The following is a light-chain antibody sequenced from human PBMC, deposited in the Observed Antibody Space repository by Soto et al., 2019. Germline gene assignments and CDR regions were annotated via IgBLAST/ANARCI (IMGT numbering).Light chain of an antibody. V-gene: IGKV4-1*01. CDR3: QQYYTTPYT. CDR2: WAS. Sequence: EIVTTQSPDSLAVSLGERATINCKTSLSVLYSSNNNNYLAWYQQKPGQPPRLLIYWASTRESGVPDRFSGSGSGTDFTLTISSLQAEDVAVYYCQQYYTTPYTFGQGTKLEIK. CDR1: LSVLYSSNNNNY. J-gene: IGKJ2*01.